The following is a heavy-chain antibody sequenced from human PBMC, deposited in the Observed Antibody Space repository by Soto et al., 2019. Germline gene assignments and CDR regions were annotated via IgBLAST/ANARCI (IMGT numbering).Heavy chain of an antibody. CDR3: SSVVAIFGVVIENLFEP. V-gene: IGHV4-30-4*01. J-gene: IGHJ5*02. CDR1: GGSISSCDYS. D-gene: IGHD3-3*01. Sequence: TLETTFPVSGGSISSCDYSWSWIRQPPVKVLELIGYIYYIGITYYNPSLKRRVTISVYTANNQFSLKLSSVTAADTAVYYFSSVVAIFGVVIENLFEPWCQGPLVNVSS. CDR2: IYYIGIT.